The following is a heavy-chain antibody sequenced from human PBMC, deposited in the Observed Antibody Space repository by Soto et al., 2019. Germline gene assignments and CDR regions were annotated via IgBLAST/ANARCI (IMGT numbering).Heavy chain of an antibody. CDR2: ISYDGSNK. CDR3: ARASYYDSSGYPF. Sequence: PGGSLRLSCAASGFTCSSYAMHWVRQAPGKGLEWVAVISYDGSNKYYADSVKGRFTISRDNSKNTLYLQMNSLRAEDTAVYYCARASYYDSSGYPFWGQGTLVTVSS. V-gene: IGHV3-30-3*01. J-gene: IGHJ4*02. CDR1: GFTCSSYA. D-gene: IGHD3-22*01.